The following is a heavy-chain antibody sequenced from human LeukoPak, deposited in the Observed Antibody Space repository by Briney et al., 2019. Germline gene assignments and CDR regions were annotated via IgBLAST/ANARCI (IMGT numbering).Heavy chain of an antibody. CDR2: IFYSGNT. CDR3: AIDVSLNSGWYDAFDI. CDR1: GDSINSYY. V-gene: IGHV4-59*01. J-gene: IGHJ3*02. D-gene: IGHD6-19*01. Sequence: SETLSLTCTVSGDSINSYYWSWLRQPPGKGLEWIGYIFYSGNTNYNPSLKSRVTVSVDTSKNQFSLKLSSVTAADTAVYYCAIDVSLNSGWYDAFDIWGQGTMVTVSS.